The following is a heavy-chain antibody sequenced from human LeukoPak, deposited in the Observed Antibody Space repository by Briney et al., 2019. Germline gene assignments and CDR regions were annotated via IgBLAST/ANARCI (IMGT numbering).Heavy chain of an antibody. V-gene: IGHV4-34*01. CDR1: GGSFSGYY. J-gene: IGHJ6*02. CDR2: INHSGST. CDR3: ARDRSSYYYGMDV. D-gene: IGHD2-15*01. Sequence: KSSETLSLTCAVYGGSFSGYYWSWIRQPPGKGLEWIGEINHSGSTNYNPSLKSRVTISVDTSKNQFSLKLSSVTAADTAVYYCARDRSSYYYGMDVWGQGTTVTVSS.